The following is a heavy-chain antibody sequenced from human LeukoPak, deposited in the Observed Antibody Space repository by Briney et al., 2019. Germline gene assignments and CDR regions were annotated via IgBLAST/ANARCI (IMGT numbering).Heavy chain of an antibody. CDR1: GFTVSNNH. Sequence: AGGSLRLSCAASGFTVSNNHMNWVRQAPGKGLEWVSVIFNGGSTYYADSVKGRFTISRDISKNTLYLQMNSLRVEDTAVYYCATSIVGFTYDEHFQHWGQGTLVTVSS. J-gene: IGHJ1*01. CDR3: ATSIVGFTYDEHFQH. V-gene: IGHV3-53*01. D-gene: IGHD1-26*01. CDR2: IFNGGST.